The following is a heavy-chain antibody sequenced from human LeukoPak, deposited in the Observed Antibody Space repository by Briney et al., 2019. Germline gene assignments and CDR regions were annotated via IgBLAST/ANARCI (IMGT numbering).Heavy chain of an antibody. CDR2: INPNCGGT. Sequence: DSVNESCKASGYTFTGYYMHWVRQAPGQGLEWMGWINPNCGGTNYAQKFQGRVTMSRDTSVSTAYMELSRLRADDTAVYYCARDPSFSSSWYSYYYYCGMDVWGQGTPVTVSS. V-gene: IGHV1-2*02. CDR3: ARDPSFSSSWYSYYYYCGMDV. D-gene: IGHD6-13*01. J-gene: IGHJ6*02. CDR1: GYTFTGYY.